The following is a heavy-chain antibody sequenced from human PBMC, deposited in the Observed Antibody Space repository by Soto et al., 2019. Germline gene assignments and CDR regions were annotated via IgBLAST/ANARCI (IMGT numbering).Heavy chain of an antibody. CDR3: VRNGWPLDY. CDR2: INSDGTTT. J-gene: IGHJ4*02. CDR1: GFTFSNYW. Sequence: GSLRLSCAASGFTFSNYWMNWVRQPPGKGLVWVSRINSDGTTTTYADSVQGRFTISRDNAKNTVFLEMNSLRAEDTAVYYCVRNGWPLDYWGQGTLVTVSS. D-gene: IGHD2-15*01. V-gene: IGHV3-74*01.